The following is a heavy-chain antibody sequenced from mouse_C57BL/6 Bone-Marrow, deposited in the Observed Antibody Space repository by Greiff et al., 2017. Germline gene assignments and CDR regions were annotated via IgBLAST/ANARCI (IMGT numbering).Heavy chain of an antibody. Sequence: QVQLQQSGPELVKPGASVKISCKASGYAFSSSWMNWVKQRPGKGLEWIGRIYPGDGDTNYNGKFKGKATLNADNSSSTAYMQLSSLTSEDSAVYLCARGYYDYDGGAWFAYWGQGTLVTVSA. CDR2: IYPGDGDT. D-gene: IGHD2-4*01. J-gene: IGHJ3*01. CDR1: GYAFSSSW. CDR3: ARGYYDYDGGAWFAY. V-gene: IGHV1-82*01.